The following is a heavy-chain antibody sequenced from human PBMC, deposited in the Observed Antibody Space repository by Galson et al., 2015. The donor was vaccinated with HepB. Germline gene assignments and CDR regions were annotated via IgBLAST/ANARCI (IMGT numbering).Heavy chain of an antibody. CDR3: ARPKVVGSSGDPFDY. J-gene: IGHJ4*02. D-gene: IGHD3-22*01. Sequence: QSGAEVTKPGESLKISCQGSGYSFATYWIAWVRQMPGKGLELMGLIYPGDSDTRYSPTFQGQVSISADKSISTAYLQWSSLKASDTAMYYCARPKVVGSSGDPFDYWGQGTLVTVSS. CDR1: GYSFATYW. V-gene: IGHV5-51*01. CDR2: IYPGDSDT.